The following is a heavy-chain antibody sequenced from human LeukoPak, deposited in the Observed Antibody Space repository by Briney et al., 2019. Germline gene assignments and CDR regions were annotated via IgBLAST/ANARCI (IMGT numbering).Heavy chain of an antibody. CDR1: GSIFSNYA. CDR2: LRGDGET. Sequence: GGSLRLSCAASGSIFSNYAMSWVRQAPARGLERVSSLRGDGETFYADSVKGRFTLSRDDARNKVYLQLSNVRVEDSAVYYCAKASWVSTADAVLWGQGTLVTVYS. J-gene: IGHJ4*02. D-gene: IGHD3-16*01. CDR3: AKASWVSTADAVL. V-gene: IGHV3-23*01.